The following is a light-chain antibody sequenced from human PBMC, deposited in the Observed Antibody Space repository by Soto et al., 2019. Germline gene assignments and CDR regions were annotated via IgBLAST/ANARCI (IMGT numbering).Light chain of an antibody. J-gene: IGKJ1*01. CDR3: QQYGSSPVT. CDR1: QSVSSSY. V-gene: IGKV3-20*01. Sequence: IELTQSPATLSLSPLYRATLSFMSIQSVSSSYLSCYQQKPGQAPRLLIYCASSRATGIPDRFSGSGSGTDFTLTISRLEPEDFAVYYCQQYGSSPVTFGQGTKVDIK. CDR2: CAS.